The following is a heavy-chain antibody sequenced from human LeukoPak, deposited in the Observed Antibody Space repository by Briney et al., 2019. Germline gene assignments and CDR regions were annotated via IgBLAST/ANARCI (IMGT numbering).Heavy chain of an antibody. J-gene: IGHJ4*02. CDR1: GFTLRTYT. V-gene: IGHV3-30-3*01. D-gene: IGHD4-23*01. CDR3: TSAGAVTDSLVH. CDR2: ISYDGYYK. Sequence: PGRSLRLSCTASGFTLRTYTMHWVRQAPGKGLEWVASISYDGYYKYYAESVKGPFIISRDNSKNTLYLQINSLRADDTAVYYCTSAGAVTDSLVHWGEGTLVIVSS.